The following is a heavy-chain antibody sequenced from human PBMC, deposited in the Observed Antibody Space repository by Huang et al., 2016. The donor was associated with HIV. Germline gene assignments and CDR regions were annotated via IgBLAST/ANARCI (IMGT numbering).Heavy chain of an antibody. J-gene: IGHJ6*03. D-gene: IGHD3-10*01. V-gene: IGHV4-39*01. CDR1: GGSIRSSDYH. CDR3: ARHREGPVAYYSGWGSHLNYMDV. Sequence: QLLLQESGPGLVKPSEALALTCAVSGGSIRSSDYHWGWIRQPPGTGLGWVGSIYYKGSNHDSPALKSRVTIAVDTAKNLFFLNLTSMTAADTAVYYCARHREGPVAYYSGWGSHLNYMDVWGRGRTVVVSS. CDR2: IYYKGSN.